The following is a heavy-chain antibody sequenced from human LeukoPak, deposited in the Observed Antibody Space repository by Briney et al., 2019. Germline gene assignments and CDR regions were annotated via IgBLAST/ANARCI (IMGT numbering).Heavy chain of an antibody. J-gene: IGHJ4*02. CDR1: GFTFRSYE. CDR2: ISSSGGTI. Sequence: GGSLRLSCAASGFTFRSYEMNWARQAPGKGLEWVSCISSSGGTIYYADSVKGRFTISRDNAKNSLYLQMSSLRAEDTAVYYCARDLTGPFDYWGQGTLVTVSS. D-gene: IGHD1-14*01. V-gene: IGHV3-48*03. CDR3: ARDLTGPFDY.